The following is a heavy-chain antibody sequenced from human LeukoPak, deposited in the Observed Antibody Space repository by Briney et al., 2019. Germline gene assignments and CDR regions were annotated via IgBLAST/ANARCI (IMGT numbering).Heavy chain of an antibody. CDR3: ARERETAVWFDP. V-gene: IGHV1-2*02. CDR2: INPNSGGT. D-gene: IGHD5-18*01. J-gene: IGHJ5*02. Sequence: GASVKVSCKASGYTFTGYYMHWVRQAPGQGLEWMGWINPNSGGTNYAQKFQGRVTMTRDTSISTAYMELSRLRSNDTAVYYCARERETAVWFDPWGQGTLVTVSS. CDR1: GYTFTGYY.